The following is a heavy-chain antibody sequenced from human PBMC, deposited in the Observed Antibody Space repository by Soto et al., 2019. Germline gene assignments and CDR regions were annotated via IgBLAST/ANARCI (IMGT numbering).Heavy chain of an antibody. V-gene: IGHV3-7*01. D-gene: IGHD2-15*01. CDR3: ARNPVVNGALIYYYGMDV. CDR2: IKQDGSEK. Sequence: GGSPRLSYAASGFTLSSYWLSWVREAPGKGLEWVANIKQDGSEKYYVDSVKGRFTISRDNAKNSLYLQMNSLRAEDTAVYYCARNPVVNGALIYYYGMDVWGQGT. CDR1: GFTLSSYW. J-gene: IGHJ6*02.